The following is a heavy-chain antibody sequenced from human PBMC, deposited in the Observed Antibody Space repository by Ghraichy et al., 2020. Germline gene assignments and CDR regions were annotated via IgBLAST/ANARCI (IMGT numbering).Heavy chain of an antibody. D-gene: IGHD6-13*01. CDR2: ISGSGGST. Sequence: GGSLRLSCSDTGLAVHTSELQSHSETSCAGLCWIKTISGSGGSTYYADSVKGRFTISRDNSKNTLYLQMNSLRAEATAVSYCAKVSRGGIAAAGPMYYFDYWCNGTAATVFS. V-gene: IGHV3-23*01. J-gene: IGHJ4*01. CDR3: AKVSRGGIAAAGPMYYFDY. CDR1: GLAVHTSE.